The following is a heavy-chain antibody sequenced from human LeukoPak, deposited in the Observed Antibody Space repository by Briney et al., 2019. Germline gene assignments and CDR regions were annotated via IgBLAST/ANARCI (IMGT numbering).Heavy chain of an antibody. J-gene: IGHJ4*02. CDR1: GFAVSSNF. V-gene: IGHV3-53*01. CDR2: IYSGGNT. CDR3: ARVPYSSSSLSYFDY. D-gene: IGHD6-6*01. Sequence: GGSLRLSCAVSGFAVSSNFMSWVRQAPGKGLEWVSLIYSGGNTYYTDSVKGRFTISRDDSKNTLYLQMNSLRADDTAVYYCARVPYSSSSLSYFDYWGQGTLVTVSS.